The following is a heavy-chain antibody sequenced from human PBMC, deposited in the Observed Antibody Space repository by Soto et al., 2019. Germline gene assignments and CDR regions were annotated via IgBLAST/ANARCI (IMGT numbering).Heavy chain of an antibody. J-gene: IGHJ6*02. CDR2: ISYDGSNK. D-gene: IGHD6-13*01. CDR1: GFTFSSYA. Sequence: PGGSLRLSCAASGFTFSSYAMHWVRQAPGKGLEWVAVISYDGSNKYYADSVKGRFTISRDDSKNTLYLQMNSLRAEDTAVYYCASCREKYSSSWYSYYYGMDVWGQGTTVTAP. CDR3: ASCREKYSSSWYSYYYGMDV. V-gene: IGHV3-30-3*01.